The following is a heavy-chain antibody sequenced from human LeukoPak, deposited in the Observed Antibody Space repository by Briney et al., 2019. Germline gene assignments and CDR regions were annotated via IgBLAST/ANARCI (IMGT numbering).Heavy chain of an antibody. CDR2: IYSGGST. CDR3: PRVTGLGLYYYMDV. J-gene: IGHJ6*03. V-gene: IGHV3-53*01. Sequence: GGSLRLSCAASGVTVSSNYMSWVRQAPGKGLEWVSVIYSGGSTYYADSVKGRFTISRDNSKNTLYLQMNSLRAEDTAVYYCPRVTGLGLYYYMDVWGKGTTVTVSS. D-gene: IGHD7-27*01. CDR1: GVTVSSNY.